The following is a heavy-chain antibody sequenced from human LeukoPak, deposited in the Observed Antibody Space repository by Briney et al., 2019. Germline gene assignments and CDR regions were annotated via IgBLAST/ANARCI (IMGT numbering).Heavy chain of an antibody. J-gene: IGHJ4*02. V-gene: IGHV3-30-3*01. Sequence: GGSLRLSCAASGFTFVSYAMHWLRQAPGKGLEWVAVTSYDGDNKFYADSVKGRFTISRDNSKNTLYLQMNSLRPDDTAVYYCARPTVAWSGDIEYWGQGTLVIVSS. CDR1: GFTFVSYA. CDR2: TSYDGDNK. CDR3: ARPTVAWSGDIEY. D-gene: IGHD7-27*01.